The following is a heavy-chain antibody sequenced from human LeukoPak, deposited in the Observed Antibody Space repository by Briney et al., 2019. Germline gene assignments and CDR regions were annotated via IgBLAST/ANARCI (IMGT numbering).Heavy chain of an antibody. CDR1: GFTFSSYD. V-gene: IGHV3-13*01. CDR2: IGTAGDT. J-gene: IGHJ4*02. CDR3: ARGGIGGYYLFDY. D-gene: IGHD3-22*01. Sequence: PGGSLRLSCAASGFTFSSYDMHWVRQATGKGLEWVSAIGTAGDTYYPGSVKGRFTISRENAKNSLYLQMNSLRAGDTAVYYCARGGIGGYYLFDYWGQGTLVTVSS.